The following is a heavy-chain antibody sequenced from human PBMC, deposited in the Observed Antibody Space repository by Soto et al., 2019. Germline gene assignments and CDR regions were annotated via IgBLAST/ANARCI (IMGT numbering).Heavy chain of an antibody. CDR2: IYSGGST. Sequence: GGSLRLSCAASGFTVSSNYMSWVRQAPGKGLEWVSIIYSGGSTYYADSVEGRFTISRDNSKNTMYLQMNSLRADDTAVYYCARTAVDARYKDAFDIWGQGTLVTVSS. CDR3: ARTAVDARYKDAFDI. CDR1: GFTVSSNY. D-gene: IGHD2-15*01. J-gene: IGHJ3*02. V-gene: IGHV3-53*01.